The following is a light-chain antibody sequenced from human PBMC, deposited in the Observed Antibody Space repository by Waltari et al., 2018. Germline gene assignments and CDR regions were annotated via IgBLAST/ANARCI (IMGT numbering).Light chain of an antibody. CDR1: QSVSRT. CDR3: QKYGTLPAT. Sequence: EIVLTQSPGTLSLSQGERATLSCRASQSVSRTLAWYQQKPGQAPRILIYDASTRATGIPDRFSGSGSGTDFSLTISRLEPEDFAVYYCQKYGTLPATFGQGTKVEIK. J-gene: IGKJ1*01. V-gene: IGKV3-20*01. CDR2: DAS.